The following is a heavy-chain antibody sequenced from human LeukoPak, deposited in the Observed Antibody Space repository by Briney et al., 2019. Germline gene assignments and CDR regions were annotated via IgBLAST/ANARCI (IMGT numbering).Heavy chain of an antibody. J-gene: IGHJ3*01. D-gene: IGHD2-2*01. Sequence: SETLSLTCTISGGSISSYYWGWIRQPPGKGLEWIGYSHYSGTTNYNPSLKSRVTISVDTSKNQFSLTLSSVTAADTAVYYCARSASTSSRSAFDCWGQGTVVTVSS. CDR1: GGSISSYY. CDR3: ARSASTSSRSAFDC. CDR2: SHYSGTT. V-gene: IGHV4-59*01.